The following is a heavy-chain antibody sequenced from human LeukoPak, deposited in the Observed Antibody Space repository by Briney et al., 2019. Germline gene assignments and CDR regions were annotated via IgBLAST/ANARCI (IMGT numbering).Heavy chain of an antibody. CDR2: IYTSGST. CDR3: ARRSWGVYYFDY. J-gene: IGHJ4*02. CDR1: GGSISSYY. Sequence: SETLSLTCTVSGGSISSYYWSWIRQPPGKGLEWIGYIYTSGSTNYNPSLKSRGTISVDTSKNQFSLKLSSVTAADTAVYYCARRSWGVYYFDYWGQGTLVTVSS. D-gene: IGHD3-10*01. V-gene: IGHV4-4*09.